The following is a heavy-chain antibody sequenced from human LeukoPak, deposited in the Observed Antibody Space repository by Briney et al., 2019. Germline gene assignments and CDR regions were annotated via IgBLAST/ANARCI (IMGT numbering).Heavy chain of an antibody. Sequence: PGGSLRLSCVASGFTLSDHYMDWVRQAPGKGLECISRTKNRANSHITQYAASVNGRFIASRDDSKNSLFLQMNSLKAEDTAVYYCARDTDTALDVWGQGTTVTVSS. CDR3: ARDTDTALDV. V-gene: IGHV3-72*01. CDR1: GFTLSDHY. CDR2: TKNRANSHIT. J-gene: IGHJ6*02.